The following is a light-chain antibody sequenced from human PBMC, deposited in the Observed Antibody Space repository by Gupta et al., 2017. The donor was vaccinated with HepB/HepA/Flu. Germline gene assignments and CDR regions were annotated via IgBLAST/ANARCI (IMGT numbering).Light chain of an antibody. J-gene: IGKJ4*01. CDR1: QSVSSSY. V-gene: IGKV3-20*01. Sequence: DIVLTQSTGILSLSPGERATLSCRASQSVSSSYLAWYQLKPGQAPRLLIYGTSSRATGIPDRFSGSGSGTDFTLSISRLEPEDFAVYYCQQYGSSPLTFGGGTKVEIK. CDR3: QQYGSSPLT. CDR2: GTS.